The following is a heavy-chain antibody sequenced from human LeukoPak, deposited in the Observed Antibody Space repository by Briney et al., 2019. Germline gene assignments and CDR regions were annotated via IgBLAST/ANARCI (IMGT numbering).Heavy chain of an antibody. CDR3: AKSHHYYDSSGNYSTGFDY. J-gene: IGHJ4*02. CDR2: ISYDGSDK. Sequence: GGSLRLSCAASGFTFSSYGVHWVRQTPGKGLEWVAVISYDGSDKSYADSVKGRFTISRDNSKNTLFLQMNSLRAEDTAVYYCAKSHHYYDSSGNYSTGFDYWGQGTLVTVSS. V-gene: IGHV3-30*18. CDR1: GFTFSSYG. D-gene: IGHD3-22*01.